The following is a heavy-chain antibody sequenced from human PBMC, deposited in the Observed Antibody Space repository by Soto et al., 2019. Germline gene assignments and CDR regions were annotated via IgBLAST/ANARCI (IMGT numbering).Heavy chain of an antibody. V-gene: IGHV3-9*01. CDR2: ISWNSNTI. J-gene: IGHJ4*02. CDR3: AKDTGPN. Sequence: GGSLRLSCAASGFTFDNYAMHWVRQAPGKGLEWVSGISWNSNTIAYAGSVKGRFTISRDNAKNSLYLQMNSLRAEDTAFYYCAKDTGPNWGQGTLVTVSS. CDR1: GFTFDNYA.